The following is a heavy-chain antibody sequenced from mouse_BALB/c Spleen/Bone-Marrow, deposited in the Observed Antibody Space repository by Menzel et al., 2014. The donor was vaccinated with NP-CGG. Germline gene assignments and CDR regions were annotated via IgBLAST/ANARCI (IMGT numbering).Heavy chain of an antibody. CDR2: IDPENGDT. D-gene: IGHD4-1*01. CDR1: GFNIKDYY. CDR3: NAEETGPFAY. V-gene: IGHV14-4*02. J-gene: IGHJ3*01. Sequence: EVQLQQSGAELVRSGASVKLSCTASGFNIKDYYMHWVKQRPEQGLEWIGWIDPENGDTEYAPKFQSKATMTADTSSNTAYLQLSSLTSEDTAVYYCNAEETGPFAYWGQGTLVTVSA.